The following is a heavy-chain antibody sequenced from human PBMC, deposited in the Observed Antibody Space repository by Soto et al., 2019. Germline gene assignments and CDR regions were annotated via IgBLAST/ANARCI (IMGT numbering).Heavy chain of an antibody. CDR2: ISGSGGST. V-gene: IGHV3-23*01. D-gene: IGHD3-10*01. CDR1: GFTFSSYA. J-gene: IGHJ6*02. CDR3: ARNYGQGTYFGELYHYYYYGMDV. Sequence: GGSLRLSCAASGFTFSSYAMSWVRQAPGKGLEWVSAISGSGGSTYYADSVKGRFTISRDNSKNTLYLQMNSLRAEDTAVYYCARNYGQGTYFGELYHYYYYGMDVWGQGTTVTVSS.